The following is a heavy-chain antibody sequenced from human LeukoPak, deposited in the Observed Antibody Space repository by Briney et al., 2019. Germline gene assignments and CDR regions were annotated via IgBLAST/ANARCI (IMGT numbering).Heavy chain of an antibody. D-gene: IGHD3-22*01. CDR1: GFTFSNAW. CDR2: LKSKTDGGTT. Sequence: GGSLRLSCAASGFTFSNAWMSWVRQAPGKGLEWVGRLKSKTDGGTTDYAAPVKGRFTISRDDSKNTLYLQMNSLKTEDTAVYYCTTLIRITMIVVVTHDAFDIWGQGTMVTVSS. J-gene: IGHJ3*02. V-gene: IGHV3-15*01. CDR3: TTLIRITMIVVVTHDAFDI.